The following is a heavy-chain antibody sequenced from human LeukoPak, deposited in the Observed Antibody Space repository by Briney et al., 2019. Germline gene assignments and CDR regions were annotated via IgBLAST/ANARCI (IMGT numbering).Heavy chain of an antibody. V-gene: IGHV3-33*01. Sequence: PGGSLRLSCAASGFTFSSYGMHWVRQAPGKGPEWVAVIWYDGSNKYYADSVKGRFTISRDNSKNTLYLQMNSLRAEDTAVYYCARGEFDYDGYFDYWGQGTLVTVSS. CDR2: IWYDGSNK. CDR1: GFTFSSYG. J-gene: IGHJ4*02. CDR3: ARGEFDYDGYFDY. D-gene: IGHD3-22*01.